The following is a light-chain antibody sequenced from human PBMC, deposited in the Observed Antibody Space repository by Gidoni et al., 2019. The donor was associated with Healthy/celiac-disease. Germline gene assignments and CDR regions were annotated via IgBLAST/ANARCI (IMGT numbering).Light chain of an antibody. V-gene: IGLV5-45*02. CDR3: MIWHSSAWV. CDR1: SGINVGTYR. J-gene: IGLJ3*02. Sequence: QAVLTQPSSLSASPGASASLTCTLRSGINVGTYRNYWYQQKPGSPPQYLLRYKSDSYKQQGSGVPSRFSGSKDASANAGILLISGLQSEDEADYYCMIWHSSAWVFGGGTKLTVL. CDR2: YKSDSYK.